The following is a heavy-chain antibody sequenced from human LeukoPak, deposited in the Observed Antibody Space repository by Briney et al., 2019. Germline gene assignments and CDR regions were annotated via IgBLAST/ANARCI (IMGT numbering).Heavy chain of an antibody. CDR3: AKEREAVAAYYYYYGIDV. V-gene: IGHV3-23*01. D-gene: IGHD6-19*01. Sequence: GGSLRLSCAASGFTFSSYAMSWVRQAPGKGLEWVSAISGSGGSTYYADSVKGRFTISRDNSKNTLYPQMNSLRAEDTAVYYCAKEREAVAAYYYYYGIDVWGKGTTVTVSS. CDR2: ISGSGGST. CDR1: GFTFSSYA. J-gene: IGHJ6*04.